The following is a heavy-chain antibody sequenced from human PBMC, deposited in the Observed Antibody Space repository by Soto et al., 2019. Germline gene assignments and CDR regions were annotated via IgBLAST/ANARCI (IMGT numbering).Heavy chain of an antibody. CDR2: ISYDGRKK. V-gene: IGHV3-30*18. CDR1: GFTFSSFG. CDR3: AKDISDXSGGSCYSDYYYYGMDV. J-gene: IGHJ6*01. D-gene: IGHD2-15*01. Sequence: HPGGSLRLSCAAPGFTFSSFGMHWVRQAPGKGLECVTFISYDGRKKYYADSVKGRFTISRDNSKNTLYLQMNSLRAEDTAVYYCAKDISDXSGGSCYSDYYYYGMDVWGPGTTVTVSS.